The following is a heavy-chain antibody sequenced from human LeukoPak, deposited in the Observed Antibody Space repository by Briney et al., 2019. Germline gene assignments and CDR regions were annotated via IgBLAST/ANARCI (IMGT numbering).Heavy chain of an antibody. V-gene: IGHV4-59*01. J-gene: IGHJ4*02. CDR3: ATSTVGFGELEFDY. D-gene: IGHD3-10*01. Sequence: ASETLSLTCTVSGGSISSYYWSWIRQPPGKGLEWIGYIYYSGSTNYNPSLKSRVTISVDTSKNQFSLKLSSVTAADTAVYYCATSTVGFGELEFDYWGQGTLVTVSS. CDR1: GGSISSYY. CDR2: IYYSGST.